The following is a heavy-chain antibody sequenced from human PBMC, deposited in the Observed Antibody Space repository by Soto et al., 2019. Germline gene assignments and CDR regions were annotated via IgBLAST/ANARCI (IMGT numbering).Heavy chain of an antibody. CDR2: IYYSGST. CDR1: GGSISSYY. J-gene: IGHJ3*02. CDR3: ARPHYDSSGIDAFDI. D-gene: IGHD3-22*01. V-gene: IGHV4-59*01. Sequence: SETLSLTCTVSGGSISSYYWSWIRQPPGKGLEWIGYIYYSGSTNYNPSLKSRVTISVDTSKNQFSLKLSSVTAADTAVYYCARPHYDSSGIDAFDIWGQGTMVTVS.